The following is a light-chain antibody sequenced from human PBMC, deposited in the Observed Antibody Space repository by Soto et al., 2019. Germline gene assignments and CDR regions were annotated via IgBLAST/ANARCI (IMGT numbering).Light chain of an antibody. V-gene: IGKV4-1*01. CDR2: GAT. Sequence: DIELTQSPEYLAVSLGERATITCKSSHSLLYRINDKSYLGWSQQKPGQPPKLLISGATTRESGVPDRFSACGSGTDFTLIISSPQAEDVAVYYCHQFFATPYTFGQGTKLEIK. CDR1: HSLLYRINDKSY. J-gene: IGKJ2*01. CDR3: HQFFATPYT.